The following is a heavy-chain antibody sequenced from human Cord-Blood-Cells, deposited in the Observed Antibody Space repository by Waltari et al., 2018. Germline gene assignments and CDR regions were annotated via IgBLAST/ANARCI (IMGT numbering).Heavy chain of an antibody. CDR2: IYYSGST. J-gene: IGHJ4*02. CDR1: GGSISSYY. D-gene: IGHD1-1*01. CDR3: ARYRTGTFDY. V-gene: IGHV4-59*01. Sequence: QVQLQESGPGLVKPPETLSLTCTVSGGSISSYYWSWIRQPPGKGLEWIGYIYYSGSTNYNPSLKSRVTISVDTSKNQFSLKLSSVTAADTAVYYCARYRTGTFDYWGQGTLVTVSS.